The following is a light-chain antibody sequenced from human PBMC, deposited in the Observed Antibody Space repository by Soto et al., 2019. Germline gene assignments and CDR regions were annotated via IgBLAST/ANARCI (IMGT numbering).Light chain of an antibody. CDR1: SSDIGRYNY. Sequence: QSALTQPRSVSGSPGQSVTISCTGTSSDIGRYNYVSWYKQHPGKAPKLMIYDVHNRPSGVPDRLSGSKSGNTASLTISGLQPEDEADYYCCSYAGRDLAFGGGTKLTVL. V-gene: IGLV2-11*01. CDR2: DVH. CDR3: CSYAGRDLA. J-gene: IGLJ2*01.